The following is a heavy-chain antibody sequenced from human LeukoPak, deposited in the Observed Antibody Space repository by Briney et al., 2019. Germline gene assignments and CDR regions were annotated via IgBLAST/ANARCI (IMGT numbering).Heavy chain of an antibody. Sequence: SETLSLTCAVYGGSFSGYYWSWIRQPPGKGLEWIGYIYYSGSTNYNPSLKSRVTISVDTSKNQFSLKLSSVTAADTAVYYCARHSSAARPYYYSMDVWGQGTTVTVSS. J-gene: IGHJ6*02. CDR2: IYYSGST. CDR1: GGSFSGYY. CDR3: ARHSSAARPYYYSMDV. D-gene: IGHD6-6*01. V-gene: IGHV4-59*08.